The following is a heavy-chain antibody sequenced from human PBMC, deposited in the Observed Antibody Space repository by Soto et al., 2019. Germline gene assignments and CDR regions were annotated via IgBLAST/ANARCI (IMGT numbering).Heavy chain of an antibody. CDR2: INPLSGGT. D-gene: IGHD3-22*01. V-gene: IGHV1-2*02. CDR3: ARANPYYYNSNVYCNVHFDF. CDR1: VYTLSDYY. Sequence: GASVMFSLKDSVYTLSDYYIHWLRQAPLQVLDCMVWINPLSGGTNSAQNFQGRVTMTRDTSITTSSMELKSLKSDDTDMYYCARANPYYYNSNVYCNVHFDFWAQAIMVNVSS. J-gene: IGHJ4*02.